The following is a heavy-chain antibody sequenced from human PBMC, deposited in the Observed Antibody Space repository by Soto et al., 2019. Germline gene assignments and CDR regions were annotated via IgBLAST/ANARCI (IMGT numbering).Heavy chain of an antibody. V-gene: IGHV3-64*01. CDR1: GFTLSGYA. CDR3: ARRARPDFYYMDV. CDR2: ISSNGVGT. J-gene: IGHJ6*03. D-gene: IGHD6-6*01. Sequence: EVQLAASGGGLAQPGGSLRLSCAASGFTLSGYAMDWVRQAPGKGLEYVSGISSNGVGTYYAHSVQGRFTISRDNSKNTVYLQMGSLRPEDMAVYYCARRARPDFYYMDVWGKGTTVTVSS.